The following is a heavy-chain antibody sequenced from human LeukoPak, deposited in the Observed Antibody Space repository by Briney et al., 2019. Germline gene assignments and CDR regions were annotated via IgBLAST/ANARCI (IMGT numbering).Heavy chain of an antibody. CDR2: MSYSGST. J-gene: IGHJ5*02. CDR1: GDSITSYY. Sequence: PSETLSLTCTVFGDSITSYYWSWIRQLPGKGLEWIGSMSYSGSTNYNPSLKSRVTMSVDTTKNQFSLRLNSVTAADTAVYYCARRRAEGGSNGHYNWFDPWGQGTLVTVSS. D-gene: IGHD6-13*01. CDR3: ARRRAEGGSNGHYNWFDP. V-gene: IGHV4-59*08.